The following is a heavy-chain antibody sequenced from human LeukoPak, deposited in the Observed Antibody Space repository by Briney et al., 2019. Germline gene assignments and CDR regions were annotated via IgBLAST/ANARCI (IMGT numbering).Heavy chain of an antibody. CDR1: GFTFSSHA. V-gene: IGHV3-23*01. Sequence: GGSLRLSCAASGFTFSSHAMSWVRQAPEKGLEWVSSITNDNYDTFYADSVKGRFTISRDESKNTLYLQMKSLRAEDTAVYYCAREGISRKMDFDYWGQGTLVTDSS. D-gene: IGHD2/OR15-2a*01. J-gene: IGHJ4*02. CDR2: ITNDNYDT. CDR3: AREGISRKMDFDY.